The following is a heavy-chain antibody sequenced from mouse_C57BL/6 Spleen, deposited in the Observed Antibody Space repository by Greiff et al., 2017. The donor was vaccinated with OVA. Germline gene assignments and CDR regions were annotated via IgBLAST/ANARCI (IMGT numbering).Heavy chain of an antibody. D-gene: IGHD1-1*01. Sequence: QVQLQQSGAELVKPGASVKLSCKASGYTFTSYWMHWVQQRPGQGLEWIGMIHPNTGSTNYNEKFKSKATLTVDKSSSTAYMQLSSLTSEDSAVYYCARSSYYYGSRGFDYWGQGTTLTVSS. CDR3: ARSSYYYGSRGFDY. V-gene: IGHV1-64*01. CDR2: IHPNTGST. J-gene: IGHJ2*01. CDR1: GYTFTSYW.